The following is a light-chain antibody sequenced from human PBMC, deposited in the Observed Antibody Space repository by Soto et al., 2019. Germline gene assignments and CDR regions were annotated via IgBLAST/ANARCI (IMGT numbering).Light chain of an antibody. CDR1: HSVSNIY. CDR3: QQYGSSPPYT. V-gene: IGKV3-20*01. J-gene: IGKJ2*01. CDR2: GAS. Sequence: EIVLTQSPGTLSLSPGERATLSSRASHSVSNIYLAWYQQKPGQAPRLLIYGASSRATGIPDRFSGSGSGTDFTLTISRLEPEDFAVYYCQQYGSSPPYTFGQGTKLEIK.